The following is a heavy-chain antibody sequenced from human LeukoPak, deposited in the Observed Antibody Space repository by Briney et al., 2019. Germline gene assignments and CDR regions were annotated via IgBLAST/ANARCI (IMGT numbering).Heavy chain of an antibody. CDR3: ASSATYYYDSSGYYYIY. V-gene: IGHV1-69*04. Sequence: GASVKVSCKASGGTFSSYAISWVRQAPGQGLEWMGRIIPILGIANYAQKFQGRVTITADKSTSTAYMELSGLRSEDTAVYYCASSATYYYDSSGYYYIYWGQGTLVTVSS. D-gene: IGHD3-22*01. J-gene: IGHJ4*02. CDR2: IIPILGIA. CDR1: GGTFSSYA.